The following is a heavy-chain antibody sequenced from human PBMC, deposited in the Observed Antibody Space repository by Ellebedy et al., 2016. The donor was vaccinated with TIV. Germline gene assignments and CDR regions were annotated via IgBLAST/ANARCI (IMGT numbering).Heavy chain of an antibody. CDR2: IYSGGDT. V-gene: IGHV3-53*01. CDR1: GFTVGNNY. CDR3: ARHTTMAYLFDF. D-gene: IGHD1-1*01. J-gene: IGHJ4*02. Sequence: GESLKISCTASGFTVGNNYMNWLRQAPGKGLEWVSLIYSGGDTVYADSVKCRFTISRDSSKNTLYLQMNSLRAEDTAVYFCARHTTMAYLFDFWGQGALVTVSS.